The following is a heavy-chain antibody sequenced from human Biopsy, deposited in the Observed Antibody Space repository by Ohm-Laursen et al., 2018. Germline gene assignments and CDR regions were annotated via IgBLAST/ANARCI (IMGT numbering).Heavy chain of an antibody. CDR1: GGSINNFY. CDR3: ARVRVWADSEGAFDP. J-gene: IGHJ3*01. Sequence: SDTLSLTCTVSGGSINNFYWSWIRQPPGKGLEWIEIIYYSGNTKYNPSLKSRVTISVDTFRNQFSLKLSSVTAADTAVYYCARVRVWADSEGAFDPWGQGTMVTVSS. CDR2: IYYSGNT. V-gene: IGHV4-59*07. D-gene: IGHD1-26*01.